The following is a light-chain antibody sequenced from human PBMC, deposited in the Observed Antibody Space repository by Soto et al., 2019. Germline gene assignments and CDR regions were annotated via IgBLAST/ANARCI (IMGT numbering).Light chain of an antibody. CDR2: ANT. Sequence: QSVLTQPPSVSGAPGQRVTISCIGSSSNIGAGFDVNWYQQLPGTAPKLLIYANTNRPSGVPDRFSCSKSGTSASLAITGLQAEDEDYYYCQSYDTSLGWVFAGGTKLTVL. CDR3: QSYDTSLGWV. CDR1: SSNIGAGFD. J-gene: IGLJ2*01. V-gene: IGLV1-40*01.